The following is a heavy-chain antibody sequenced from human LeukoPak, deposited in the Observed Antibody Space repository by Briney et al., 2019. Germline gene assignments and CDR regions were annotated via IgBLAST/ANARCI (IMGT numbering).Heavy chain of an antibody. D-gene: IGHD5-12*01. CDR3: AKEYSGYDFDY. V-gene: IGHV3-23*01. CDR1: GFTLRSYD. CDR2: TSGSGGNT. Sequence: GGSLRLSCAASGFTLRSYDMSWVRQAPGKGLEWVPATSGSGGNTYYADSVKGRFTISRDNSKNTLYLQMNSLRAEDTAVYYCAKEYSGYDFDYWGQGTLVTVSS. J-gene: IGHJ4*02.